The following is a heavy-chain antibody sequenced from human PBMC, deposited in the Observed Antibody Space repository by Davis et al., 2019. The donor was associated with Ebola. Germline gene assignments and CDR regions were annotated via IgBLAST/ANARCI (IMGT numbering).Heavy chain of an antibody. CDR2: ISYAGGNK. J-gene: IGHJ3*02. CDR3: AKVKVSWEDLYFSAFDI. CDR1: GFSFSSYG. D-gene: IGHD2-2*02. V-gene: IGHV3-30*18. Sequence: GGSLRFSCVASGFSFSSYGMHWVRQAPGKGLEWVAVISYAGGNKYHADSVKGRFTISRDNSKNTLYLQMNNLRTEDTAVYYCAKVKVSWEDLYFSAFDIWGQGTMVTVSS.